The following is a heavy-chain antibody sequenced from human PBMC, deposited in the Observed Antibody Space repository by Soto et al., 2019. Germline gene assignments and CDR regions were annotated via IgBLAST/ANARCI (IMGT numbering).Heavy chain of an antibody. J-gene: IGHJ6*02. CDR2: ISADIHDT. D-gene: IGHD2-8*02. CDR1: GYTFNNYG. CDR3: ASAGGRNFYYGMDV. V-gene: IGHV1-18*01. Sequence: QVQLVQSGAEVKRPGASVKVSCKASGYTFNNYGISWVRQAPGKGLEWMGWISADIHDTNYAQKFQGRLTITTDTFTNTVYMALRSLRSDDTAVYYCASAGGRNFYYGMDVWGQGTTVIVSS.